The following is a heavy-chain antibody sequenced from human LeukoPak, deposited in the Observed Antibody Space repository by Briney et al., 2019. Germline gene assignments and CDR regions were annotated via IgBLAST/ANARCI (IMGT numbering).Heavy chain of an antibody. CDR2: IYSGGST. CDR3: ARDQAFDI. V-gene: IGHV3-66*01. CDR1: GFTFSSYA. J-gene: IGHJ3*02. Sequence: PGRSPRLSCAASGFTFSSYAMSWVRQAPGKGLEWVSVIYSGGSTYYADSVKGRFTISRDNSKNTLYLQMNSLRAEDTAVYYCARDQAFDIWGQGTMVTVSS.